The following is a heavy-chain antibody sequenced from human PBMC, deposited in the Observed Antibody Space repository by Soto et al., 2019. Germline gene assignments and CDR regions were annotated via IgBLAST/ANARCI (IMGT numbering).Heavy chain of an antibody. D-gene: IGHD2-2*01. CDR2: ISGSGGST. Sequence: QPGGSLRLSCAASGFTFSSYAMSWVRQAPGKGLEWVSAISGSGGSTYYADSVKGRFTISRDNSKNTLYLQMNSLRAEDTAVYYCAKDDAVPAAIFLDAFDIWGQGTMVTVSS. CDR3: AKDDAVPAAIFLDAFDI. V-gene: IGHV3-23*01. J-gene: IGHJ3*02. CDR1: GFTFSSYA.